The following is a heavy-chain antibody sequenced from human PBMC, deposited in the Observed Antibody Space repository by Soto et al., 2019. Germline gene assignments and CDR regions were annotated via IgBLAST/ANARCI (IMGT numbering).Heavy chain of an antibody. Sequence: QVQLQESGPGLVKPSQTLSLTCTVSGGSISSGGSYWSWIRQHPVKGLEWIGYIYYSGSTYYNPSLKSRVTISVDTSKNQFSLNLSSGTAADTAVYYCARDRSGYGDSLWGQGTLVTVSA. CDR1: GGSISSGGSY. J-gene: IGHJ1*01. CDR3: ARDRSGYGDSL. V-gene: IGHV4-31*03. CDR2: IYYSGST. D-gene: IGHD4-17*01.